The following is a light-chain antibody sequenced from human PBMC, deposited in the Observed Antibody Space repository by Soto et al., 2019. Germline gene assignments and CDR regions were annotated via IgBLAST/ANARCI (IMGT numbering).Light chain of an antibody. J-gene: IGKJ4*01. CDR2: DAS. Sequence: IVLTQSPATLSLSPGERATLSCRASQSVGSYLAWYQQKPGQAPRLLIYDASTRATGIPARFSGSGSGTDFTLTISSLEPEDFAVYYCQQRTNSFTFGGGTKVEIK. V-gene: IGKV3-11*01. CDR1: QSVGSY. CDR3: QQRTNSFT.